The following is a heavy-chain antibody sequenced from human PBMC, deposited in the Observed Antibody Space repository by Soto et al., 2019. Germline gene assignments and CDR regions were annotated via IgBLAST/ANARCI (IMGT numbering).Heavy chain of an antibody. J-gene: IGHJ5*02. CDR3: ARRKAGGSETYYNSWFDP. Sequence: EPLSIIWDDYGGSFSGYYWSWIRQPPGRGLEWIGEINHSGTTNNNQSLKSRVTISVDTSKNQFSLKVRSVTAADTAVYYCARRKAGGSETYYNSWFDPWGQGTLVTVSS. CDR1: GGSFSGYY. V-gene: IGHV4-34*01. CDR2: INHSGTT. D-gene: IGHD3-10*01.